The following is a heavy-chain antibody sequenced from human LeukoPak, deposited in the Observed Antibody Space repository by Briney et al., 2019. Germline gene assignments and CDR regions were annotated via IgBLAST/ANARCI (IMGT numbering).Heavy chain of an antibody. CDR2: IKQDGSEK. J-gene: IGHJ4*02. D-gene: IGHD3-3*01. CDR1: GFTFSSYW. V-gene: IGHV3-7*01. CDR3: ARRARADYDFWSGYYDGLFDY. Sequence: PGGSLRLSCAASGFTFSSYWMSWVRQAPGKGLEWVANIKQDGSEKYYVDSVKGRFTISRDNAKNSLYLQMNSLRDEDTAVYYCARRARADYDFWSGYYDGLFDYWGQGTLVTVSS.